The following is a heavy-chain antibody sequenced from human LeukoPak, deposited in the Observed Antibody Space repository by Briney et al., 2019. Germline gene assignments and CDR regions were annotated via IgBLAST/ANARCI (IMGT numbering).Heavy chain of an antibody. Sequence: GGSLRLSCAASGFTFSSYGMHWVRQAPGKGPEWVALISYDESNKYYADSVKGRFTISRDNAKNSLYLQMNSLRAEDMALYYCARDGSIAVAGDTTPHDAFDIWGQGTMVTVSS. CDR3: ARDGSIAVAGDTTPHDAFDI. CDR1: GFTFSSYG. V-gene: IGHV3-30*03. CDR2: ISYDESNK. J-gene: IGHJ3*02. D-gene: IGHD6-19*01.